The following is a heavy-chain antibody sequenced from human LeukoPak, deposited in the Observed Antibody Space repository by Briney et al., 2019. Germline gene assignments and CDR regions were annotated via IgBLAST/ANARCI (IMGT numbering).Heavy chain of an antibody. CDR2: ISERGGST. CDR3: AKRGVVIRGILVIGYHQEAYHYDF. Sequence: GGSLRLSCVVSGISLSNYAMTWVRQAPGKGLEWVSYISERGGSTTYADSVKGRFTISRDTSLSTLYLQMNNLRAEDTAVYFCAKRGVVIRGILVIGYHQEAYHYDFWGQGVLVTVSS. J-gene: IGHJ4*02. V-gene: IGHV3-23*01. CDR1: GISLSNYA. D-gene: IGHD3-10*01.